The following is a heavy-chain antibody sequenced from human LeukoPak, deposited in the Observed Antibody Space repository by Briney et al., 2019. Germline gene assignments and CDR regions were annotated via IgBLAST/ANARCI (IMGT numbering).Heavy chain of an antibody. CDR2: ISSSGSTI. V-gene: IGHV3-48*03. CDR3: ARDNTYGSGWPYFDY. D-gene: IGHD6-19*01. Sequence: PGGSLRLSYAASGFTFSSYEMNWVRQAPGKGLEWVSYISSSGSTIYYADSVKGRFTISRDNAKNSLYLQMNSLRAEDTAVYYCARDNTYGSGWPYFDYWGQGTLGTVSS. CDR1: GFTFSSYE. J-gene: IGHJ4*02.